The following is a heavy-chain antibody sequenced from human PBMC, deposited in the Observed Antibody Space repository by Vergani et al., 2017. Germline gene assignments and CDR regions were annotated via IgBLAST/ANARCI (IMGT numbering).Heavy chain of an antibody. CDR3: ARDAYGSGHLDS. CDR2: IHYSGST. D-gene: IGHD3-10*01. J-gene: IGHJ4*02. Sequence: QVQLQESGPGLVKPSETLSLTCTVSGGSISSYYWSWIRQPPGKGLEWIGYIHYSGSTNYNPSLKSRVTISVDTSKYQFSLNLLSVTAADTAVYYCARDAYGSGHLDSLGPATLVTVSS. V-gene: IGHV4-59*01. CDR1: GGSISSYY.